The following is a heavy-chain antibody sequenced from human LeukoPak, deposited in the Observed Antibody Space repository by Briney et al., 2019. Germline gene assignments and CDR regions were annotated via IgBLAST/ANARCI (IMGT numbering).Heavy chain of an antibody. CDR2: IRYDGSNK. D-gene: IGHD3-10*01. CDR3: AKEGARDYFGSGSYFAGVNYFDY. V-gene: IGHV3-30*02. CDR1: GFTFSSYG. Sequence: GGSLRLSCAASGFTFSSYGMHWVRQAPGKGLEWVAFIRYDGSNKYYADSVKGRFTISRVNSKNTLYLQMNSLRAEDTAIYYCAKEGARDYFGSGSYFAGVNYFDYWGQGTLVTVSS. J-gene: IGHJ4*02.